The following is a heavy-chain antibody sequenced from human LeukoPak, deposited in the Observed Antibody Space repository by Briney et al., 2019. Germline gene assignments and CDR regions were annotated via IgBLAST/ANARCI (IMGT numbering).Heavy chain of an antibody. V-gene: IGHV4-34*01. CDR1: GGSFSGYY. Sequence: SETLSLTCAVYGGSFSGYYWSWIRQPPGKGLEWMGEINHSGSTNYNPSLKSRVTISVDTSKNQFSLKLSSVTAADTAVYYCARGGEWLRSIPTPLDYWGQGTLVTVSS. CDR2: INHSGST. J-gene: IGHJ4*02. CDR3: ARGGEWLRSIPTPLDY. D-gene: IGHD5-12*01.